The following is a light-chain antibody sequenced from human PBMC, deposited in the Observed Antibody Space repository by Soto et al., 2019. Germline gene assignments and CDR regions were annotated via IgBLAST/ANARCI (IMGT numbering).Light chain of an antibody. CDR2: DTT. Sequence: QSVLTQPPSVSAAPGQKVTISCSGFRSNIGDNHVSWYQHLPGTAPKLLIYDTTQRPSGIPNRFSVSKSGTSVTLGITGLQTGDESEYYCGAWDSSLSAFVFGTGTKVTVL. V-gene: IGLV1-51*01. J-gene: IGLJ1*01. CDR3: GAWDSSLSAFV. CDR1: RSNIGDNH.